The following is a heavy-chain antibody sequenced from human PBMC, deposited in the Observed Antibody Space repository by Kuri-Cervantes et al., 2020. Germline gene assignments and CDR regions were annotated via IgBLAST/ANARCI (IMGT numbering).Heavy chain of an antibody. J-gene: IGHJ3*02. CDR3: AIHSGSYPAYAFDI. V-gene: IGHV1-69*06. D-gene: IGHD1-26*01. Sequence: SVKVTCKASGDTFDSYSFNWVRQAPGQGLEWMGGIIPMLDEANYARKFQGRATITADKSTHTVYMSLRSLRSEDTAVYYCAIHSGSYPAYAFDIWGQGTMVTVSS. CDR2: IIPMLDEA. CDR1: GDTFDSYS.